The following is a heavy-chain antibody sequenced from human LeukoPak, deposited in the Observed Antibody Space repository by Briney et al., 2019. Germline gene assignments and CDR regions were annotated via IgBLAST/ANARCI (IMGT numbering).Heavy chain of an antibody. D-gene: IGHD2-2*01. CDR1: GGSISSHY. V-gene: IGHV4-4*09. CDR2: IYTSGST. Sequence: SETLSLTCTVSGGSISSHYRSWIRQPPGKGLEWIGYIYTSGSTNYNPSLKSRVTISVATSKTQFSLKLSSVTAADTAVYYCARHGKDCSSTSCKYYYFHYYMDVWGKGTTVTVSS. J-gene: IGHJ6*03. CDR3: ARHGKDCSSTSCKYYYFHYYMDV.